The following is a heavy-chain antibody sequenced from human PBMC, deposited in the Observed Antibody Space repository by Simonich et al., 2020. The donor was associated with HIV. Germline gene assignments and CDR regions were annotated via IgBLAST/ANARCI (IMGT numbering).Heavy chain of an antibody. V-gene: IGHV3-20*04. CDR2: INWNGGST. D-gene: IGHD4-4*01. J-gene: IGHJ2*01. CDR1: GFTFDDYG. Sequence: EVQLVESGGGVVRPGGSLRLSCAASGFTFDDYGMSWVRQAPGKGLGWVSGINWNGGSTRYADSVKGRFTISRDNARNSLYLQMNSLRAEDTAVYYCAKEHDSSYWYFDLWGRGTLVTVSS. CDR3: AKEHDSSYWYFDL.